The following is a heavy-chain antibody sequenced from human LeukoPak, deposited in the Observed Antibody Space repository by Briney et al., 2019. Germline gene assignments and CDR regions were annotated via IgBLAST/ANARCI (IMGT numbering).Heavy chain of an antibody. V-gene: IGHV3-48*03. CDR2: ISSSGSTI. D-gene: IGHD2-21*02. J-gene: IGHJ6*04. CDR1: GFTFSSYE. Sequence: GGSLRLSCAASGFTFSSYEMNWVRQAPGKGLEWVSYISSSGSTIYYADSVKGRFTISRDNAKNSLYLQMNSLRAEDTAVYYCARGEGDRAGWDYYYYGMDVWGKGTTVTVSS. CDR3: ARGEGDRAGWDYYYYGMDV.